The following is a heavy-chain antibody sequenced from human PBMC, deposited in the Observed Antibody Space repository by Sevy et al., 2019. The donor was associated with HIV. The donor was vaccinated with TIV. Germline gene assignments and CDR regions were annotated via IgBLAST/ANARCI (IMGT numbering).Heavy chain of an antibody. CDR1: GFTLSSYA. CDR2: ISGSGGST. J-gene: IGHJ2*01. D-gene: IGHD6-19*01. Sequence: GGSLRLSCAASGFTLSSYAMSWVRQAPGKGLEWVSAISGSGGSTYYADSVKGRFTISRDNSKNTLYLQMNSLRAEDTAVYYCAKDGGYSSGWYELGYFDLWGRGTLVTVSS. V-gene: IGHV3-23*01. CDR3: AKDGGYSSGWYELGYFDL.